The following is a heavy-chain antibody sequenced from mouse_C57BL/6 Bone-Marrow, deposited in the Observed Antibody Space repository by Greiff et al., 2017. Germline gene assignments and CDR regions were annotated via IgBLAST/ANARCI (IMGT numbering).Heavy chain of an antibody. CDR2: ISSGSSTI. CDR1: GFTFSDYG. J-gene: IGHJ3*01. CDR3: ARKRYYYDYDGAY. D-gene: IGHD2-4*01. Sequence: EVQGVESGGGLVKPGGSLKLSCAASGFTFSDYGMHWVRQAPEKGLEWVAYISSGSSTIYYADTVKGRFTISRDNAKNTLFLQMTSLRSEDTAMYYCARKRYYYDYDGAYWGQGTLVTVSA. V-gene: IGHV5-17*01.